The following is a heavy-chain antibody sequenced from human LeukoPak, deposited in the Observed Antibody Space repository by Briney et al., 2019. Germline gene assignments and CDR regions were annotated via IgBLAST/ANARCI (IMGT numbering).Heavy chain of an antibody. Sequence: SETLSLTCDVSGDSIGAINWWNWVRQPPGKGLEWIGEIYHTGSTNYSPSLKSRVTISVDTSKNQFSLKLSSVTAADTAVYYCARGPNIVVVPAALVGFDPWGQGTLVTVSS. J-gene: IGHJ5*02. V-gene: IGHV4-4*02. D-gene: IGHD2-2*01. CDR1: GDSIGAINW. CDR3: ARGPNIVVVPAALVGFDP. CDR2: IYHTGST.